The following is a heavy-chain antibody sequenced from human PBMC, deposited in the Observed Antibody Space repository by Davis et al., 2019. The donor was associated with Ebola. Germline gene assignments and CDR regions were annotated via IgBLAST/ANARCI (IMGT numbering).Heavy chain of an antibody. CDR1: GFTFSSYS. Sequence: PGGSLRLSCAASGFTFSSYSMNWVRQAPGQGLEWVSTISGIGDSTYYADSVKGRFTISRDNSKNTLYLQMNSLRAEDTAFYYCAKKKGSSAWYSFDYWGQGTLVTVSS. D-gene: IGHD6-19*01. CDR2: ISGIGDST. V-gene: IGHV3-23*01. CDR3: AKKKGSSAWYSFDY. J-gene: IGHJ4*02.